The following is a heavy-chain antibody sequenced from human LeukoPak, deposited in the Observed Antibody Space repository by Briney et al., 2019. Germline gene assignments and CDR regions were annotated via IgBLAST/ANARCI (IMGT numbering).Heavy chain of an antibody. Sequence: ASVKVSCKASGYTFTSYGISWVRQAPGQGLEWMGWISAYNGNTNYAQKLQGRVTMTTDTSTSTAYMELRSLRSDDTAVYYCARTIFWSTYHYDSSGYFPSDYWGQGTLVTVSS. CDR1: GYTFTSYG. D-gene: IGHD3-22*01. J-gene: IGHJ4*02. V-gene: IGHV1-18*01. CDR2: ISAYNGNT. CDR3: ARTIFWSTYHYDSSGYFPSDY.